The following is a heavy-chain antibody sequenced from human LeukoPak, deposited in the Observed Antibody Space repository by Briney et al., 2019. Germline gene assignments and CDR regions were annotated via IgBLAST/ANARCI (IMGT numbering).Heavy chain of an antibody. CDR3: ARSYDYIWGPYRPFYYFDY. CDR1: GFTFSNYW. V-gene: IGHV3-7*01. J-gene: IGHJ4*02. Sequence: GGSLRLSCATSGFTFSNYWMTWVRQAPGKGLEWVASIREDGSEKDYVDSVKGRFTISRDNAKNSLYLQMNSLRAEDTAVYYCARSYDYIWGPYRPFYYFDYWGQGTMVTASS. D-gene: IGHD3-16*02. CDR2: IREDGSEK.